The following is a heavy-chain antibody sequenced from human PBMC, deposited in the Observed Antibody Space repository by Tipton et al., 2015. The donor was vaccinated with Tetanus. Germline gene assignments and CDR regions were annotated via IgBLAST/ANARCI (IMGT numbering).Heavy chain of an antibody. V-gene: IGHV3-21*01. J-gene: IGHJ6*02. CDR2: ISGSSRPI. CDR3: ARDDLPNCSKGVCYGNGLDV. CDR1: GFNFSHHT. Sequence: SLRLSCVGSGFNFSHHTMNWVRQAPGKGLEWVSSISGSSRPILYADSVKGRFTFSRDNAQSSMILQMDSLRAEDTALYYCARDDLPNCSKGVCYGNGLDVWGQGTTVTVSS. D-gene: IGHD2-8*01.